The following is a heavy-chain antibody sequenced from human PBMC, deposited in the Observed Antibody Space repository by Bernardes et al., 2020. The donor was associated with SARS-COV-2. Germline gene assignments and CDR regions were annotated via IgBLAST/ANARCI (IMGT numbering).Heavy chain of an antibody. J-gene: IGHJ4*02. CDR3: AKLIDSSGWSDY. V-gene: IGHV3-9*01. CDR2: ISWNSGSI. CDR1: GFTFDDYA. D-gene: IGHD6-19*01. Sequence: SLRLSCAASGFTFDDYAMHWVRQAPGKGLEWVSGISWNSGSIGYADSVKGRFTISRDNAKNSLYLQMNSLRAEDTALYYCAKLIDSSGWSDYWGQGTLVTVSS.